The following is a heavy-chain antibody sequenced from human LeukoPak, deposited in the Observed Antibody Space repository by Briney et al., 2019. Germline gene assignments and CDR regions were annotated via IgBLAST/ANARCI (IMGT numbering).Heavy chain of an antibody. CDR2: INWNGGST. Sequence: PGGSLRLSCAAPGFTFDDYGMSWVRQAPGKGLEWVSGINWNGGSTGYADSVKGRFTISRDNAKNSLYLQMNSLRAEDTALYYCARRDYDENAFDIWGQGTMVTVSS. J-gene: IGHJ3*02. CDR1: GFTFDDYG. CDR3: ARRDYDENAFDI. D-gene: IGHD4-17*01. V-gene: IGHV3-20*04.